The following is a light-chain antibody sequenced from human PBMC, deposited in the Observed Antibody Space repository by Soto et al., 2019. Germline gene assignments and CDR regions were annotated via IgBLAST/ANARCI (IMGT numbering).Light chain of an antibody. CDR3: CSYAGTYV. Sequence: QSVLTQPASVSGSPGQSITISCTGTSSDVGSYNLVSWYQQHPGKAPILMIYEGSKRPSGVSNRFSGSKSGNTASLTISGLQAEDEADYYCCSYAGTYVFGTGTKVTVL. V-gene: IGLV2-23*01. CDR1: SSDVGSYNL. CDR2: EGS. J-gene: IGLJ1*01.